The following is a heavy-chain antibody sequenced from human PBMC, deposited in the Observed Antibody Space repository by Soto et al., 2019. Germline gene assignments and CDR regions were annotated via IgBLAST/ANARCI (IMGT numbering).Heavy chain of an antibody. Sequence: QVQLVESVGGVVQSGTSLRLSCAASGFPFSSYGMHWVRQAPGKGLEWVAQISYDGSNKFYADSVKGRFTISRDNSKNTLYLQMSSLRAEDTAVYYCACGQYYFDYGGQGTVVSVSS. CDR2: ISYDGSNK. D-gene: IGHD2-21*01. CDR3: ACGQYYFDY. V-gene: IGHV3-30*03. J-gene: IGHJ4*02. CDR1: GFPFSSYG.